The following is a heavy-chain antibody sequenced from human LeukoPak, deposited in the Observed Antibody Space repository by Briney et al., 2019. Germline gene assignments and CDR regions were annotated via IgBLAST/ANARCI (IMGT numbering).Heavy chain of an antibody. D-gene: IGHD3-16*01. Sequence: PSETLSLTCTVSGGSMSSSSEYWGWIRQPPGKSLEWIASVYYSVNTYYNPSLKSRVTISLDTSKNQLSLKLRSVTAADTAVYYCATPGGGDLSPHFDYWGQGILVTVSS. J-gene: IGHJ4*02. CDR1: GGSMSSSSEY. CDR2: VYYSVNT. CDR3: ATPGGGDLSPHFDY. V-gene: IGHV4-39*01.